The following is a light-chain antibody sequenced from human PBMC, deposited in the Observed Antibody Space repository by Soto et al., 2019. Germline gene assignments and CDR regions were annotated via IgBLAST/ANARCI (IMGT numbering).Light chain of an antibody. J-gene: IGLJ3*02. V-gene: IGLV1-51*02. CDR1: SSNIGSDF. Sequence: QSVLTQPPSVSAAPGQKGTIPCSGSSSNIGSDFVSWYQQLPGTAPQLLIYENNKRPSGIPDRFSGSKSATSATLGITGLQTGDEADYYCAAWDTSLSGGVFGGGTKVTVL. CDR2: ENN. CDR3: AAWDTSLSGGV.